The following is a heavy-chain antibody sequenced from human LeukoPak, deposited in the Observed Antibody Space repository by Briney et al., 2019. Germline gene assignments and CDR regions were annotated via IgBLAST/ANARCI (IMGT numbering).Heavy chain of an antibody. J-gene: IGHJ4*02. CDR1: GFTVSSNY. V-gene: IGHV3-53*05. D-gene: IGHD4-23*01. Sequence: GGSLRLSCAASGFTVSSNYMSWVRQAPGKGLEWVSVIYSGGSTYYADSVKGRFTISRDNSRNTLYLQMNSLRPDDSAVYYCGRGAGNYFFDYWGQGALVTVSS. CDR3: GRGAGNYFFDY. CDR2: IYSGGST.